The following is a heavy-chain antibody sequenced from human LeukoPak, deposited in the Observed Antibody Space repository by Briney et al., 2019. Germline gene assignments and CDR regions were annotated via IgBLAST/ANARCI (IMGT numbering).Heavy chain of an antibody. D-gene: IGHD3-10*01. CDR1: GFTFSSYA. CDR3: AKDETMITMVRGVIGGMDV. Sequence: GGSLRLSCAASGFTFSSYAMSWVRQAPGKGLEWVSAISGSGGSTYYADSVKGRFTISRDNSKNTPYLQMNCLRAEDTAVYYCAKDETMITMVRGVIGGMDVWGQGTTVTVSS. V-gene: IGHV3-23*01. CDR2: ISGSGGST. J-gene: IGHJ6*02.